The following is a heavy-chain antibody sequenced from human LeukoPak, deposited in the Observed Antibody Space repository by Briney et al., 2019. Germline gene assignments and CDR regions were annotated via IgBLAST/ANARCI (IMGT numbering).Heavy chain of an antibody. V-gene: IGHV1-24*01. CDR1: GYTLNELS. CDR3: ASDGASSSWYSFDY. Sequence: ASVKVSCKVSGYTLNELSMHWVRQAPGKGLEWMGGFDPEDGETIYAQKFQGRVTMTQDTSTDTAYMELSSLRSEDTAVYYCASDGASSSWYSFDYWGQGTLVTVSS. J-gene: IGHJ4*02. D-gene: IGHD6-13*01. CDR2: FDPEDGET.